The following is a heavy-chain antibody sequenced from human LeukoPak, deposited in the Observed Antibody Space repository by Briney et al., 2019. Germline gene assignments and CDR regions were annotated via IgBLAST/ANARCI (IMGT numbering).Heavy chain of an antibody. CDR3: ARVQQRWLQFPLDY. CDR2: ISSSSSTI. Sequence: TGGSLRLSCAASGFTFSSYSMNWVRQAPGKGLEWVSYISSSSSTIYYADSVKGRFTISRDNAKNSLYLQMNSLRAEDTAVYYCARVQQRWLQFPLDYWGQGTLVTVSS. V-gene: IGHV3-48*04. D-gene: IGHD5-24*01. J-gene: IGHJ4*02. CDR1: GFTFSSYS.